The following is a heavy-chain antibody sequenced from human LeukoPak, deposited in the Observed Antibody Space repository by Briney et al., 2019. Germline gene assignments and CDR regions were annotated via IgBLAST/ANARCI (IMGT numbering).Heavy chain of an antibody. D-gene: IGHD3-9*01. CDR2: ISSSGSTI. J-gene: IGHJ4*02. V-gene: IGHV3-48*03. Sequence: GGSLRLSCAASGFTFSSYEMNWVRQAPGKGLEWVSYISSSGSTIYYADSVKGRFTISRDNAKNSLYLQMNSLRAEDTAVYYCAKTNYDILTGVLLTFDYWGQGTLVTVSS. CDR3: AKTNYDILTGVLLTFDY. CDR1: GFTFSSYE.